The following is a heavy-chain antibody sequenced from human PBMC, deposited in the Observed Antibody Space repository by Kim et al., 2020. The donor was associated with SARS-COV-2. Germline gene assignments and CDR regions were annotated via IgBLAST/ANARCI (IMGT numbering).Heavy chain of an antibody. CDR3: VRHEDGCSSTSCYTHYYYYYGMDV. Sequence: SETLSLTCTVSGGSISSSSYYWGWIRQPPGKGLEWIGSIYYSGSTYYNPSLKSRVTISVDTSKNQFSLKLSSVTAADTAVYYCVRHEDGCSSTSCYTHYYYYYGMDVWGQGTTVTVSS. V-gene: IGHV4-39*01. D-gene: IGHD2-2*02. CDR1: GGSISSSSYY. J-gene: IGHJ6*02. CDR2: IYYSGST.